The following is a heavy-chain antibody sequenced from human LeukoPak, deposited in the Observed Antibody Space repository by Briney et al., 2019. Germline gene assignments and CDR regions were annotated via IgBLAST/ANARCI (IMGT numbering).Heavy chain of an antibody. CDR1: GYTFTGYY. CDR3: ARELLYRGFSSPFDY. CDR2: INPNSGGT. D-gene: IGHD6-19*01. V-gene: IGHV1-2*02. J-gene: IGHJ4*02. Sequence: ASVKVSCKASGYTFTGYYMHWVRQAPGQGLEWVGWINPNSGGTHYAQKFQGRVTMIRDTSIDIAYMELSRLRSDDTAVYYCARELLYRGFSSPFDYWGQGTLVTVSS.